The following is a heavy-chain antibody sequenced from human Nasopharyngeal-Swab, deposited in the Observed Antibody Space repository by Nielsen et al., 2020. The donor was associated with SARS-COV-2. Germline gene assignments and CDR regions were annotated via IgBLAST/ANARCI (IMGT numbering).Heavy chain of an antibody. CDR2: ISVYSSDR. CDR1: GYSFRSYG. CDR3: ARDVEEWLVVPSLSFDY. V-gene: IGHV1-18*01. J-gene: IGHJ4*02. D-gene: IGHD5-18*01. Sequence: SVNVSRKASGYSFRSYGINWVRQAPAQGLDWMGRISVYSSDRNYAEKFQGRASMTTDTSTTTAYMELRSLRSDDTAVYYCARDVEEWLVVPSLSFDYWGQGTQVTVSS.